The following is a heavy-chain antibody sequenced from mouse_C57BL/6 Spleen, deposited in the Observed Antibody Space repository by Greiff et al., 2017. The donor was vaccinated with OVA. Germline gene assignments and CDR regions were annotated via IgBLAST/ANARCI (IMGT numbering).Heavy chain of an antibody. CDR1: GYTFTSYG. V-gene: IGHV1-81*01. CDR2: IYPRSGNT. D-gene: IGHD1-1*01. CDR3: ARGNYYGSSPYYYAMDY. Sequence: VQLQESGAELARPGASVKLSCKASGYTFTSYGISWVKQRTGQGLEWIGEIYPRSGNTYYNEKFKGKATLTADKSSSTAYMELRSLTSEDSAVYFGARGNYYGSSPYYYAMDYWGQGTSVTVSS. J-gene: IGHJ4*01.